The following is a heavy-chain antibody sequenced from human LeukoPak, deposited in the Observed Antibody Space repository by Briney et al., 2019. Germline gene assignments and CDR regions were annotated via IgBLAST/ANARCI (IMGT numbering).Heavy chain of an antibody. J-gene: IGHJ4*02. Sequence: SETLSLTCGVSGGSISNTNWWTLFRQPPGKGPEWIGEVNLQGSTNYNPSLKSRVAISVDKSENHISLKLTSVTAADTAVYYCAREGGPYRPLDYSGQGTLVTVAS. CDR1: GGSISNTNW. V-gene: IGHV4-4*02. CDR3: AREGGPYRPLDY. CDR2: VNLQGST.